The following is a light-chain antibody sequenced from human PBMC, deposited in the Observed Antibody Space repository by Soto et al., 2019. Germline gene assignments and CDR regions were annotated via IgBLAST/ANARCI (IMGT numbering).Light chain of an antibody. CDR3: SSYVGDSAYA. CDR1: TYGFETYNQ. CDR2: EGS. V-gene: IGLV2-23*01. Sequence: QSVLTQPASMSGSPGQSITISCSGTTYGFETYNQVSWYQQHPGKAPKVLIYEGSKRPSGVSNRFSGSKSGNMASLTISGLQAEDEADYFCSSYVGDSAYAFGTGTRSPS. J-gene: IGLJ1*01.